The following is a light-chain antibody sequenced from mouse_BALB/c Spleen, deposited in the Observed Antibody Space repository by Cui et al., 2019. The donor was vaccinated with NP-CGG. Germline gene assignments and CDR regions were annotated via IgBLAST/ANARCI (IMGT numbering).Light chain of an antibody. CDR1: TGAVTTSNY. CDR2: GTN. J-gene: IGLJ1*01. Sequence: HAVVTRESALTTSPGETVTLTCRSSTGAVTTSNYANWVQEKPDHLFTGLIGGTNNRVPGVPARFSGSLIGDKAALTITGAQTEDEAIYFCALWYSNHWVFGGGTKLTVL. CDR3: ALWYSNHWV. V-gene: IGLV1*01.